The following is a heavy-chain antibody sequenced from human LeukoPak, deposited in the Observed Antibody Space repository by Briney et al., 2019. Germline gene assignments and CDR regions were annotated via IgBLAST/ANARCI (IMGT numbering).Heavy chain of an antibody. V-gene: IGHV3-48*04. CDR2: ISSSSSTI. J-gene: IGHJ4*02. CDR1: GFTFSSYS. D-gene: IGHD2-2*01. CDR3: ARDQGYCSSTSCYLFDY. Sequence: GGSLRLSCAASGFTFSSYSMNWVRQAPGKGLEWVSYISSSSSTIYYADSVKGRFTISRDNAKNSLYLQMNSLRAEDTAVYYCARDQGYCSSTSCYLFDYWGQGTLVTVSS.